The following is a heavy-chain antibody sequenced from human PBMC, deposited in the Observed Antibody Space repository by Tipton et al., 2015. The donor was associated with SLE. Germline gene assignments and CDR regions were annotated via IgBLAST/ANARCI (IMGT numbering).Heavy chain of an antibody. CDR2: ISTYNGNT. Sequence: QSGAEVKKAGASMKVSCKASGYTFSNYGISWVRQAPGQGLEWMGWISTYNGNTNSAQKLQGRVTMTTDTSTSTAYMELRSLRSDDTAVYYCARGRMTRYGFDIWGQGTIVTVSS. V-gene: IGHV1-18*01. CDR1: GYTFSNYG. J-gene: IGHJ3*02. CDR3: ARGRMTRYGFDI. D-gene: IGHD2-21*02.